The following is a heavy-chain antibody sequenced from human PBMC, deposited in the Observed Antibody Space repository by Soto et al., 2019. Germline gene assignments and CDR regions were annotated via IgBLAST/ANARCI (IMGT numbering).Heavy chain of an antibody. Sequence: QVQLVQSGAEVKKPGASVKVSCKASGYTFTSYGISWVRQAPGQGLEWMGWISAYNGNTNNAQKLQGRVTMTTDTSXSXGYMELRSLRSDDTAVYYCARVGYYDSSGYINDFDYWGQGTLVTVSS. CDR1: GYTFTSYG. CDR2: ISAYNGNT. V-gene: IGHV1-18*01. J-gene: IGHJ4*02. D-gene: IGHD3-22*01. CDR3: ARVGYYDSSGYINDFDY.